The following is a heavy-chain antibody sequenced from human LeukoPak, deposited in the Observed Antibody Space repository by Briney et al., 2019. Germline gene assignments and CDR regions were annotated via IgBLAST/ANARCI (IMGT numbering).Heavy chain of an antibody. CDR3: AREGVDYGVDSVFVL. CDR1: GYTFTGYY. V-gene: IGHV1-2*02. CDR2: INPNTGGT. D-gene: IGHD4-17*01. J-gene: IGHJ4*02. Sequence: ASVKFSCKASGYTFTGYYIHWVRQAPGQGLEWMGWINPNTGGTYYAQKFQGRVTWTSDTSITTAYMELSSLRSDDTAVYFCAREGVDYGVDSVFVLWGQGTLLTPSS.